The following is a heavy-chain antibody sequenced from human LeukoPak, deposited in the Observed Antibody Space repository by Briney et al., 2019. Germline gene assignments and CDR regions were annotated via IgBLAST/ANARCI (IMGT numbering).Heavy chain of an antibody. D-gene: IGHD6-19*01. J-gene: IGHJ6*02. Sequence: PGRSLRLSCAASGFTFSSYSMNWVRQAPGKGLEWVSSISSSSSYIYYADSVKGRFTISRDNAKNSLYLQMNSLRAEDTAVYYCARAYSSGWFAYYYGMDVWGQGTTVTVSS. CDR2: ISSSSSYI. CDR3: ARAYSSGWFAYYYGMDV. V-gene: IGHV3-21*01. CDR1: GFTFSSYS.